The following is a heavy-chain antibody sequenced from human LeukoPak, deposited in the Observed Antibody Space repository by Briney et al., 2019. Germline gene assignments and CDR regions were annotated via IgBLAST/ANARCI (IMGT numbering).Heavy chain of an antibody. V-gene: IGHV3-43*02. Sequence: PGGSLRLSCAASGFTFDDSGMHWVRQAPGKALEWVSLIVGDADSTYHAHSVKGRFTISRDNSKNSLYLQMNSLRIEDTALYYCVKDRRAAADGGLDHWGQGTLVTVSS. CDR3: VKDRRAAADGGLDH. D-gene: IGHD6-13*01. CDR1: GFTFDDSG. CDR2: IVGDADST. J-gene: IGHJ4*02.